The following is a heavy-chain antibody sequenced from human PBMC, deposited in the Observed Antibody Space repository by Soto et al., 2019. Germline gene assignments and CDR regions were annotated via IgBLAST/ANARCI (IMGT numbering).Heavy chain of an antibody. CDR1: GGSISSYY. CDR2: IYYSGST. V-gene: IGHV4-59*08. CDR3: ARLRGSVDIVVVPAAQPYYYYYVDV. Sequence: SETLSLTCTVSGGSISSYYWSWIRQPPGKGLEWIGYIYYSGSTNYNPSLKSRVTISVDTSKNQFSLKLSSVTAADTAVYYCARLRGSVDIVVVPAAQPYYYYYVDVWGKGTTVTVSS. D-gene: IGHD2-2*03. J-gene: IGHJ6*03.